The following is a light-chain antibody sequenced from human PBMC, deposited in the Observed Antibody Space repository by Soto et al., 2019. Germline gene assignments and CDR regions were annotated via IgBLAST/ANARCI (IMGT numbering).Light chain of an antibody. CDR1: QGISSW. CDR3: QQANSFPWT. J-gene: IGKJ1*01. Sequence: DIQMTQSPSSVSASVGDRVTITCRASQGISSWIAWYQQKPGKAPKLLISAASTLQSGVPSRFSGSGSGTDFTLTISSLQPEDFATYYCQQANSFPWTFGQGTKVEIK. CDR2: AAS. V-gene: IGKV1-12*01.